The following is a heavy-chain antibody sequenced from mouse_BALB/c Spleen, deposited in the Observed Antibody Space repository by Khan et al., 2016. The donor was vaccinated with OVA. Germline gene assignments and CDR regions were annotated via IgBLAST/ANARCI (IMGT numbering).Heavy chain of an antibody. CDR1: GDSITSGY. CDR2: ILYSGST. Sequence: EVQLQESGPSLVKPSQTLSLTCSATGDSITSGYWFWIRKFPGNKLEYMGYILYSGSTYYNPSLKSRISITRHTSQNQYYLQLNSVTTEDTAADYCAISTCRYAVAYWGQGTLVTVSA. CDR3: AISTCRYAVAY. D-gene: IGHD2-14*01. J-gene: IGHJ3*01. V-gene: IGHV3-8*02.